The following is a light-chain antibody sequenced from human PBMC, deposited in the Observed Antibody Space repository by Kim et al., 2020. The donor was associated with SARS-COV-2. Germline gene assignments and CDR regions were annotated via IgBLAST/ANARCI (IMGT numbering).Light chain of an antibody. Sequence: DIQLTQSPSFLSASVGDRVTITCRASQDISNHLAWYQQKPGKAPELLIYAASTLKTGVPSRFSGIRSGTEFTLTIGSLQPEDFATYSCLQVNTYPRTFGHGTKVDIK. V-gene: IGKV1-9*01. J-gene: IGKJ1*01. CDR1: QDISNH. CDR2: AAS. CDR3: LQVNTYPRT.